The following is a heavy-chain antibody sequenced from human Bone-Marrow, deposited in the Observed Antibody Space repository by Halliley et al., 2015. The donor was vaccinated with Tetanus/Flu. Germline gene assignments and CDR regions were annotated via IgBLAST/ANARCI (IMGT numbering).Heavy chain of an antibody. D-gene: IGHD3-22*01. CDR3: TTDRIPMIVVLPTDDPFDI. J-gene: IGHJ3*02. CDR2: KTDGGTI. Sequence: KTDGGTIDYAAPVKGRFTISRDDSENTPYLQMNSLKTEDTAVYYCTTDRIPMIVVLPTDDPFDIWGQGTMVTVSS. V-gene: IGHV3-15*01.